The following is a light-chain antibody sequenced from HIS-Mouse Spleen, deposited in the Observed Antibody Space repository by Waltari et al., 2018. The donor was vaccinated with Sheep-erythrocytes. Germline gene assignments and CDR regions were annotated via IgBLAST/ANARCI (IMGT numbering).Light chain of an antibody. CDR1: SSDVGGYNY. J-gene: IGLJ3*02. Sequence: QFALTQPASVSGSPGQSITISCTGTSSDVGGYNYVSWYQPHPGKAPKLMIYEVSNRPSGVSNRFSGSKSGNTASLTISGLQAEDEADYYCAAWDDSLSGNWVFGGGTKLTVL. V-gene: IGLV2-14*01. CDR2: EVS. CDR3: AAWDDSLSGNWV.